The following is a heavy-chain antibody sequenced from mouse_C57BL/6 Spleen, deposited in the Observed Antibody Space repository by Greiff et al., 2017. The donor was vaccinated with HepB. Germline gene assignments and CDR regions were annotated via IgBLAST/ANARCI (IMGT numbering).Heavy chain of an antibody. CDR2: INPYNGDT. Sequence: VQLKESGPELVKPGDSVKISCKASGYSFTGYFMNWVMQSHGKSLEWIGRINPYNGDTFYNQKFKGKATLTVDKSSSTAHMELRSLTSEDSAVYYCARHDGNYGDFDYWGQGTTLTVSS. V-gene: IGHV1-20*01. J-gene: IGHJ2*01. CDR3: ARHDGNYGDFDY. D-gene: IGHD2-3*01. CDR1: GYSFTGYF.